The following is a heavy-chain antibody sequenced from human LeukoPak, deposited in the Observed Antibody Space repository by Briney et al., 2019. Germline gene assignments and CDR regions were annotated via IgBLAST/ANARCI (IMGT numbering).Heavy chain of an antibody. J-gene: IGHJ4*02. D-gene: IGHD6-6*01. CDR3: ARVSSSGVYFFDY. V-gene: IGHV3-69-1*01. CDR2: ISTTSYI. Sequence: GGSLRLSCATSGFPFSDFSMTWVRQAPGKGLEWVSSISTTSYIYYADSVKGRFTISRDNTKNSLYLQMNSLRAEDTAVYYCARVSSSGVYFFDYWGQGTLVTVSS. CDR1: GFPFSDFS.